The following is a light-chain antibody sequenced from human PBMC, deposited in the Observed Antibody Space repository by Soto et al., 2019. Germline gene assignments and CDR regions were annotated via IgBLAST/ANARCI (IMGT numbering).Light chain of an antibody. CDR2: ANN. J-gene: IGLJ2*01. CDR3: QTYDSGRNVVV. CDR1: RSNIGAGYD. V-gene: IGLV1-40*01. Sequence: QSVLTQPPSVSGAPGQRVTISCTGSRSNIGAGYDVHWYQQLPRAAPKLLMYANNNRPSGVPVRFSASKSGTSASLAITGLQAADEADYYCQTYDSGRNVVVFGGGTKLTVL.